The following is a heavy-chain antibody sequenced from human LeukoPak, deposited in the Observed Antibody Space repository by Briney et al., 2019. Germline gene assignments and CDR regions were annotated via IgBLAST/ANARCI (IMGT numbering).Heavy chain of an antibody. Sequence: PGGSLRLSCAASRFTFSSYAMSWVRQAPGKGLEWVSAISGSGGSTYYADSVKGRFTISRDNSKNTLYLQMNSLRAEDTAVYYCAKVSRDGYNYFDYWGQGTLVTVSS. J-gene: IGHJ4*02. CDR3: AKVSRDGYNYFDY. CDR1: RFTFSSYA. CDR2: ISGSGGST. V-gene: IGHV3-23*01. D-gene: IGHD5-24*01.